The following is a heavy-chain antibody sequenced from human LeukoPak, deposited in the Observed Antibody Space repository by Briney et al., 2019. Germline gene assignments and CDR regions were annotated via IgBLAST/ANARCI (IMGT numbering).Heavy chain of an antibody. Sequence: GGSLRLSCAASGFTFSSYAMSWVRQAPGKGLEWVSAISGSAVDTWYADPVKGRFTISRDNSKDTLYLQMNSLRAEDTAVYYCAKDSMVRGVIIPIWGQGTLVTVSS. V-gene: IGHV3-23*01. CDR2: ISGSAVDT. CDR1: GFTFSSYA. J-gene: IGHJ4*02. CDR3: AKDSMVRGVIIPI. D-gene: IGHD3-10*01.